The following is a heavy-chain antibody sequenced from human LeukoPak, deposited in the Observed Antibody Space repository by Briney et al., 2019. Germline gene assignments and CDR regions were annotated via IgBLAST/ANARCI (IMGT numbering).Heavy chain of an antibody. CDR3: ARGVFLNHVQLVRSRSSGWYAEYFQH. V-gene: IGHV3-64*01. CDR2: ISSNGGST. J-gene: IGHJ1*01. CDR1: GFTFSSYA. D-gene: IGHD6-19*01. Sequence: PGGSLRLSCAASGFTFSSYAMHWVRQAPGKGLEYVSAISSNGGSTYYANSVKGRFTISRDNSKNTLYLQMGSLRAEDMAVYYCARGVFLNHVQLVRSRSSGWYAEYFQHWGQGTLVTVSS.